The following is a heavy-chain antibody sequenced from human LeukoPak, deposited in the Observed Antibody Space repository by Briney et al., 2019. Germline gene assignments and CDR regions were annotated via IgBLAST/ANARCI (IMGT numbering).Heavy chain of an antibody. CDR1: GFTFSYYS. D-gene: IGHD6-19*01. Sequence: PGGSLRLSCAASGFTFSYYSLNWVRQAPGKGLEWVSSITKSNSMYYADSLKGRFTISRDNAKNSLYLQMNSLRAEDTAVYYCVRGHVAVAAHDDAFDIWGQGTMVTVSS. V-gene: IGHV3-21*01. CDR3: VRGHVAVAAHDDAFDI. J-gene: IGHJ3*02. CDR2: ITKSNSM.